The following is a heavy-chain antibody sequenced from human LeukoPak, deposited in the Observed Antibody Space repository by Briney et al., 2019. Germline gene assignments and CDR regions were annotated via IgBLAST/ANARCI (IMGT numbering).Heavy chain of an antibody. CDR1: GFTFSSYS. Sequence: GGSLRLSCAASGFTFSSYSMNWVRQASGKGLEWVSSISSSSSYIYYADSVKGRFTISRDNAKNSLYLQMNSLRAEDTAVYYCASDRQWLVRGENYWGQGTLVTVSS. D-gene: IGHD6-19*01. V-gene: IGHV3-21*01. CDR2: ISSSSSYI. J-gene: IGHJ4*02. CDR3: ASDRQWLVRGENY.